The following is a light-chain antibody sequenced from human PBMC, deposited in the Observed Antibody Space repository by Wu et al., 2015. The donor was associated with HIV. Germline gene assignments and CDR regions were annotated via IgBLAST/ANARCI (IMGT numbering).Light chain of an antibody. J-gene: IGKJ1*01. CDR3: QQYGSSPWT. CDR2: GAS. Sequence: EIVLTQSPGTLSLSPGERATLSCRASQSVSYRNLAWYHQEPGQAPGLLIYGASNRPTGIPDRFSGSGSGTDFTLTISRLEPEDFAVYYCQQYGSSPWTFGQGTKVEIK. CDR1: QSVSYRN. V-gene: IGKV3-20*01.